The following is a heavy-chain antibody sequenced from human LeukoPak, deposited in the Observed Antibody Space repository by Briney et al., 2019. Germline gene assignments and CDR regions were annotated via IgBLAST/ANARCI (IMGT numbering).Heavy chain of an antibody. CDR2: INDSGST. Sequence: PSETLSLTCAVVAGSFSGYYWGWIRPPPGKGLEWIGEINDSGSTNSHPSIKSRATMSVDTTKNRFSRRLLSVTAADPAVYFWARFGDYVWGTFSFDYWRQGTLVAVCS. V-gene: IGHV4-34*01. CDR3: ARFGDYVWGTFSFDY. D-gene: IGHD3-16*01. CDR1: AGSFSGYY. J-gene: IGHJ4*02.